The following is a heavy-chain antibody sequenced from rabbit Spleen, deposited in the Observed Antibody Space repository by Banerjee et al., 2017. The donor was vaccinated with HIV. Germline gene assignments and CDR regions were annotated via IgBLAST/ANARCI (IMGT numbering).Heavy chain of an antibody. CDR1: GFSLNSGYD. D-gene: IGHD8-1*01. Sequence: QEQLVESGGGLVKPGASLTLTCKASGFSLNSGYDMCWVRQAPGKGLEWIACIYAGGSGNTYSATWAKGRFTISKASSTTVTLQMTSLTVADTATYFCARDSGSSFSSYGMDLWGPGTLVTVS. CDR3: ARDSGSSFSSYGMDL. J-gene: IGHJ6*01. V-gene: IGHV1S45*01. CDR2: IYAGGSGNT.